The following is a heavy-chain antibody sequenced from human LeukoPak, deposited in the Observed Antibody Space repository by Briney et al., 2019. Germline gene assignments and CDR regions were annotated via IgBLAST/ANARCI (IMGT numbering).Heavy chain of an antibody. V-gene: IGHV1-46*01. J-gene: IGHJ4*02. D-gene: IGHD3-3*01. Sequence: ASVKVSCKASGYTFINYGMNWVRQAPGQGLEWMGIINPSGGSTSYAQKFQGRVTMTRDMSTSTVYMELSSLRSEDTAVYYCARAYYDFWSGYYKGAGYWGQGTLVTVSS. CDR1: GYTFINYG. CDR3: ARAYYDFWSGYYKGAGY. CDR2: INPSGGST.